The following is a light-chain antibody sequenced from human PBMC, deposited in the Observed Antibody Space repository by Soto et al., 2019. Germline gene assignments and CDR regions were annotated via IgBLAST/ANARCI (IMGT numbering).Light chain of an antibody. V-gene: IGKV3-15*01. CDR2: GAS. Sequence: EIVLTQSPVTLSLSPGERATLSWRASQSVSSTLAWYQQKPGQAPRLLIYGASTRATGIPARFSGSGSGTEFTLTISSLQSEDFAVYYCQQYIYWPWTFGQGTKVDIK. J-gene: IGKJ1*01. CDR3: QQYIYWPWT. CDR1: QSVSST.